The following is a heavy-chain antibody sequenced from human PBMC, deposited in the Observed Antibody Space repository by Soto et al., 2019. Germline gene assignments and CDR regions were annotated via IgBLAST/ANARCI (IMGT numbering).Heavy chain of an antibody. CDR1: GGTFSSYA. V-gene: IGHV1-69*13. J-gene: IGHJ6*02. Sequence: ASVKVSCKASGGTFSSYAISWVRQAPGQGLEWMGGIIPIFGTANYAQKFQGRVTITADESTSTAYMELSSLRSEDTAVYYCARERGSQGGMDVWGQGTTVTVSS. CDR3: ARERGSQGGMDV. CDR2: IIPIFGTA. D-gene: IGHD6-13*01.